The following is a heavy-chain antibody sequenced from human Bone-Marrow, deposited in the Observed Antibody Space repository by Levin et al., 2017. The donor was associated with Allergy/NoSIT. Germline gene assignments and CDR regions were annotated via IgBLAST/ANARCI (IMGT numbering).Heavy chain of an antibody. D-gene: IGHD3-10*01. J-gene: IGHJ4*02. CDR1: GFPFSAYS. CDR2: ISSGRPI. V-gene: IGHV3-48*01. Sequence: GGSLRLSCAASGFPFSAYSMTWVRQAPGKGLEWISYISSGRPIHYADSVKGRSTISRDNAKNSVDLQMHNLRVEDTAVYYCAKVSYDSGSFFGLDQWGQGTLVTVSS. CDR3: AKVSYDSGSFFGLDQ.